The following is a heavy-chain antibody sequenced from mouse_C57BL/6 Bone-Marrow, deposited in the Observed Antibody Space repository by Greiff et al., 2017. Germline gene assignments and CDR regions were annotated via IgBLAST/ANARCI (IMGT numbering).Heavy chain of an antibody. J-gene: IGHJ3*01. V-gene: IGHV1-69*01. Sequence: QVQLQQPGAELVMPGASVKLSCTASGYTFTSYWMHWVKQRPGQGLEWIGEIDPSASYTNYNQKFKGKSTLTVDKSSSTAYMQLSSLTSEDSAVYYCANDLFAYWGQGTLVTVSA. D-gene: IGHD2-13*01. CDR2: IDPSASYT. CDR1: GYTFTSYW. CDR3: ANDLFAY.